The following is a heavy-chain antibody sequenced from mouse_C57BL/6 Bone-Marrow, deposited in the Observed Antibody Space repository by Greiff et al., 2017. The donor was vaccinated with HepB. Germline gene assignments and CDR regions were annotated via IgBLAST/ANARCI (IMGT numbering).Heavy chain of an antibody. CDR2: IYPRSGNT. Sequence: LEESGAELARPGASVKLSCKASGYTFTSYGISWVKQRTGQGLEWIGEIYPRSGNTYYNEKFKGKATLTADKSSSTAYMELRSLTSEDSAVYFCARWLSQDAMDYWGQGTSVTVSS. CDR3: ARWLSQDAMDY. CDR1: GYTFTSYG. V-gene: IGHV1-81*01. J-gene: IGHJ4*01. D-gene: IGHD2-2*01.